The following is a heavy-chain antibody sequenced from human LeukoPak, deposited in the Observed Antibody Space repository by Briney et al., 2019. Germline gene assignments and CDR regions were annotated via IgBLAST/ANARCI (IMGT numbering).Heavy chain of an antibody. CDR2: INPKSGYT. V-gene: IGHV1-2*02. J-gene: IGHJ4*02. D-gene: IGHD3-22*01. CDR3: ARDPSGDSSGYPFDY. CDR1: GYTFTGYY. Sequence: ASVTVSCKASGYTFTGYYMQWVRQAPGQGPEWMGWINPKSGYTNYAQKFQGRVTMTGDKSINTAYMELSRLGSDDTAMYYCARDPSGDSSGYPFDYWGQGTLVTVSS.